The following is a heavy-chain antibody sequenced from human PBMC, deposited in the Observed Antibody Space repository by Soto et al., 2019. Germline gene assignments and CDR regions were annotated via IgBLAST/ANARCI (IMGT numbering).Heavy chain of an antibody. D-gene: IGHD1-1*01. CDR1: GYTFSSYG. CDR2: ISGYSGNT. Sequence: QVQLVQSGAEVKKPGASVKVSCKTSGYTFSSYGFSWVRQAPGQGLEWMGWISGYSGNTYYAQRVQVRVTTTTDTSTSTAYMELRSLRADDTAVYYCAREGQLDYWGQGTLVTVSS. J-gene: IGHJ4*02. V-gene: IGHV1-18*01. CDR3: AREGQLDY.